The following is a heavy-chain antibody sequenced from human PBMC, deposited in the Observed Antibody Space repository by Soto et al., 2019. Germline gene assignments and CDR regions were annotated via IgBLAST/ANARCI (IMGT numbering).Heavy chain of an antibody. V-gene: IGHV4-4*07. CDR3: ARGYYYGSGSYYLDYYYYGMDV. CDR2: IYTSGST. Sequence: LSLTYTVSGGSISSYYWSWIRQPAGKGLEWIGRIYTSGSTNYNPSLKSRVTMSVDTSKNQFSLKLSSVTAADTAVYYCARGYYYGSGSYYLDYYYYGMDVWGQGTTVTVSS. CDR1: GGSISSYY. J-gene: IGHJ6*02. D-gene: IGHD3-10*01.